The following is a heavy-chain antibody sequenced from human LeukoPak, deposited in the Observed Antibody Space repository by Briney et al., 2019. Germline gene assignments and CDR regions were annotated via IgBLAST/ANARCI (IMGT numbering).Heavy chain of an antibody. J-gene: IGHJ4*02. CDR1: GASISSNY. D-gene: IGHD3/OR15-3a*01. Sequence: SETLSLTCTVPGASISSNYWSWIRQPPGKGLEWIGYITNSGSTAYNSSLKSRVTISLDTSNNQFSLKLTSVTAADTAVYSCARNGGSWTFDHWGQGTLVTVSS. CDR3: ARNGGSWTFDH. V-gene: IGHV4-59*08. CDR2: ITNSGST.